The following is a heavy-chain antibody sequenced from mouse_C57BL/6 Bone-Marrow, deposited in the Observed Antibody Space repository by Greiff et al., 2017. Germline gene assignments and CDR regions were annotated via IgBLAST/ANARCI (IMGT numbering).Heavy chain of an antibody. D-gene: IGHD2-2*01. CDR1: GFSLTSYG. J-gene: IGHJ3*01. Sequence: QVQLQESGPGLVAPSQSLSITCTVSGFSLTSYGVHWVRQPPGKGLEWLVVIWSDGSTNYTSALKSGLSSSKDNSKSQVFLKMNSLQTDDTAMYYCARQDYGYDGFAYWGQGTLVTVSA. V-gene: IGHV2-6*02. CDR2: IWSDGST. CDR3: ARQDYGYDGFAY.